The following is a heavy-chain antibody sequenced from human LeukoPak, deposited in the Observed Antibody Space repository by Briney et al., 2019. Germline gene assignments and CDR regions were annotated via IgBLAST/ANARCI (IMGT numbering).Heavy chain of an antibody. J-gene: IGHJ5*02. CDR3: ARAYSGFDYH. CDR2: INHSGST. Sequence: PSETLSLTCAVYGGSFSDNYWSWIRQSPGKGLEWIGEINHSGSTNYNPSLKSRVTISVDTSKNQFSLKMSSVTAADTAPYYCARAYSGFDYHWGQGTLVTVSS. D-gene: IGHD5-12*01. CDR1: GGSFSDNY. V-gene: IGHV4-34*01.